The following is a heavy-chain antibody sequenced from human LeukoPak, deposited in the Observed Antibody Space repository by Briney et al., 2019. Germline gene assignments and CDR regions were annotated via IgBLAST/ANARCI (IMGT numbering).Heavy chain of an antibody. Sequence: SETLSLTCTVSGGSISSYYWSWLRQPPGKGLEWLGYFYYSESTNYNTSLKSRVTISVDTSKNQFSLKLSSVTAADTAVYYCARGGVPRGKITMVRGVMGMVWFDPWGQGTLVTVSS. V-gene: IGHV4-59*13. D-gene: IGHD3-10*01. J-gene: IGHJ5*02. CDR1: GGSISSYY. CDR2: FYYSEST. CDR3: ARGGVPRGKITMVRGVMGMVWFDP.